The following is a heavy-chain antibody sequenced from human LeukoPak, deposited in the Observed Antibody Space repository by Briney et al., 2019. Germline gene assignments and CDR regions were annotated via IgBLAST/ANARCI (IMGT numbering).Heavy chain of an antibody. CDR3: ARVNIVLMVRAALDY. J-gene: IGHJ4*02. Sequence: ASVKVSCKASGYTFTGYDMHWVRQAPGQGREWMGWINPNSGGTNYAQKFQGRVTTTRDTSISTAYMELSRLRSDDTAVYYCARVNIVLMVRAALDYWGQGTLVTVSS. D-gene: IGHD2-8*01. CDR1: GYTFTGYD. V-gene: IGHV1-2*02. CDR2: INPNSGGT.